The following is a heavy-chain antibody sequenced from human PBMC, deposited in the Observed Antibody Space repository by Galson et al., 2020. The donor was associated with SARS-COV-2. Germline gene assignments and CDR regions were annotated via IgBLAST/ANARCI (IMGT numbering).Heavy chain of an antibody. CDR3: GWKYDSRATFDY. D-gene: IGHD3-22*01. Sequence: ESGPTLVKPTQTLTLTCTFSGFSLSTSGMCVSWIRQPPGKALEWLARIDWDDDKYYSKSLKTRPTISKDTSKNQVVLTMTNMDPVDTTAYCCGWKYDSRATFDYWGQGTLVTVSS. CDR1: GFSLSTSGMC. V-gene: IGHV2-70*11. J-gene: IGHJ4*02. CDR2: IDWDDDK.